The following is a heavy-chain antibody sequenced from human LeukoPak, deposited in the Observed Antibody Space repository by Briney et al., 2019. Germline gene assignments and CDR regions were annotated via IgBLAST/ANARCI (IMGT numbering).Heavy chain of an antibody. CDR2: IFPILGIA. Sequence: SVKVSCKASGGTFSSYAISWVRQAPGQGLEWMGRIFPILGIANYAQKFQGRVTITADKSTSTAYMELSSLRSEDTAVYYCARDSGYDYEDYWGQGTLVTVSS. D-gene: IGHD5-12*01. J-gene: IGHJ4*02. V-gene: IGHV1-69*04. CDR3: ARDSGYDYEDY. CDR1: GGTFSSYA.